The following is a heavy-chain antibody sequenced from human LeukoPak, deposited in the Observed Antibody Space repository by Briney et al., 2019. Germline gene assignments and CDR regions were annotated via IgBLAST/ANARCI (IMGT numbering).Heavy chain of an antibody. J-gene: IGHJ4*02. D-gene: IGHD2-15*01. CDR3: ARRGYCSGGSCDSNYYYFDY. CDR1: SGSLSGYY. CDR2: INHSGST. V-gene: IGHV4-34*01. Sequence: PSETLSLTCAVYSGSLSGYYWSWIRQPPGKGLEWIGEINHSGSTNYNPSLKSRVTISVDTSKNQFSLKLSSVTAADTAVYYCARRGYCSGGSCDSNYYYFDYWGQGTLVTVSS.